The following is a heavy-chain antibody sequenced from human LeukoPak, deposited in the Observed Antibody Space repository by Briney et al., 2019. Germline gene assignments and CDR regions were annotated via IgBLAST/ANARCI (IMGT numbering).Heavy chain of an antibody. J-gene: IGHJ5*02. CDR1: GFTFSDYY. CDR2: ISSSGSTI. CDR3: ARVTGWVVPVRFDP. Sequence: GGSLRLSCAASGFTFSDYYMSWIRQASGKGLEWVSYISSSGSTIYYADSVKGRFTISRDNAKNSLYLQMNSLRAEDTAVYYCARVTGWVVPVRFDPWGQGTLVTVSS. D-gene: IGHD2-15*01. V-gene: IGHV3-11*01.